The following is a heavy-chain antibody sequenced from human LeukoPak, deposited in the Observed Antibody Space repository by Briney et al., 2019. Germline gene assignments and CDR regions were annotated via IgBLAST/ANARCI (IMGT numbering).Heavy chain of an antibody. CDR3: ARDCSGGSCYLYFDY. J-gene: IGHJ4*02. D-gene: IGHD2-15*01. V-gene: IGHV1-2*04. Sequence: GASVKVSCKASGYTFTGYYMHWVRQAPGQGLEWMGWINPNSGGTNYAQKFQGWVTMTRDTSISTAYMELSRLRSDDTAVYYCARDCSGGSCYLYFDYWGQGTLVTVSS. CDR2: INPNSGGT. CDR1: GYTFTGYY.